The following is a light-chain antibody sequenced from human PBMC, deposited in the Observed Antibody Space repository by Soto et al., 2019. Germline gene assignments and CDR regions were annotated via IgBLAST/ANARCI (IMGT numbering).Light chain of an antibody. Sequence: EIVLTQSPGTLSLSPGERATLSCRASQSVSYSYLAWYQQKPGQAPMHLISGASSRPTGLPARFSGSGSGTAFTLTISRLEPEDFAVSYCQQYGGSPITFGRETRLEMK. J-gene: IGKJ5*01. CDR2: GAS. V-gene: IGKV3-20*01. CDR3: QQYGGSPIT. CDR1: QSVSYSY.